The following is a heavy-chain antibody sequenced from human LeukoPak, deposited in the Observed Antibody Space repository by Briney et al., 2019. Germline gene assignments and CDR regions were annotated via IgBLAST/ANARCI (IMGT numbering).Heavy chain of an antibody. Sequence: SEPLSLTCTVSGDSISSSSYYWGWIRQPPGKGLEWIGSIYYSGSTYYNPSLKSRVTISVDTSKNQFSLKLSSVTAADTAVYSCASHDFWSGYPKFDYWGQGTLVTVSS. CDR1: GDSISSSSYY. V-gene: IGHV4-39*01. CDR2: IYYSGST. D-gene: IGHD3-3*01. J-gene: IGHJ4*02. CDR3: ASHDFWSGYPKFDY.